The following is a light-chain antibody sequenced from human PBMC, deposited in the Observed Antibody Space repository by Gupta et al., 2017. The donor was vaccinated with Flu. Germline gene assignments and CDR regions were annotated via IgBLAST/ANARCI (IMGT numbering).Light chain of an antibody. CDR3: QSADSASNYKV. CDR1: TVSDQY. Sequence: SYVLLQPPSVSVSPGQTARITGSGYTVSDQYANWYQQRPGQAPVLVIYRDTKRPSGIPERFSGSKSGTTVTVTISGVQAEDEADYYCQSADSASNYKVFGGGTELTVL. J-gene: IGLJ3*02. V-gene: IGLV3-25*01. CDR2: RDT.